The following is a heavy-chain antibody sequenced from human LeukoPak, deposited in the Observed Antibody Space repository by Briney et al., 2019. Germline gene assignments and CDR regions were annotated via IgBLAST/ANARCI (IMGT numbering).Heavy chain of an antibody. CDR2: ISYDGSNK. J-gene: IGHJ4*02. V-gene: IGHV3-30*18. D-gene: IGHD6-13*01. CDR1: GFTFSSYG. Sequence: GRSLRLSCAASGFTFSSYGMHWVRQAPGKGLEWVAVISYDGSNKYYADSVKGRFTISRDNPKNTLYLQMNSLRAEDTAVYYCAKGYSSRYYFDYWGQGTLVTVSS. CDR3: AKGYSSRYYFDY.